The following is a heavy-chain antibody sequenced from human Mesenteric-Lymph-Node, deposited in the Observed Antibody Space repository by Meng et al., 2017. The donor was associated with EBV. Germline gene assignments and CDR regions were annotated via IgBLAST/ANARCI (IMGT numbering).Heavy chain of an antibody. J-gene: IGHJ4*02. CDR2: IFHSGGT. CDR1: SGSISNSNW. D-gene: IGHD3-16*02. V-gene: IGHV4-4*02. CDR3: ARITFGGAIGD. Sequence: QGQLQETGPGLVKPSGTLSLPWAVSSGSISNSNWWSWVRQPPGKGLQWIGEIFHSGGTNYNPSLKSRVTISVDKSKNQFSLKVNSLTAADTAVYYCARITFGGAIGDWGQGTLVTVSS.